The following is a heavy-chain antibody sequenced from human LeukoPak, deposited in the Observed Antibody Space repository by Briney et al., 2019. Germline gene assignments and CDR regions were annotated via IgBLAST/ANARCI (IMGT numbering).Heavy chain of an antibody. CDR3: ARREWLVNDAFDI. CDR1: GGSISSYY. D-gene: IGHD6-19*01. CDR2: IYYSGST. V-gene: IGHV4-59*08. Sequence: SETLSLTCTVSGGSISSYYWSWIRQPPGKGLEWIGYIYYSGSTNYNPSLKSRVTISVDTSKNQFSLKLSSVTAADTAVYYCARREWLVNDAFDIWGQGTMVTVSS. J-gene: IGHJ3*02.